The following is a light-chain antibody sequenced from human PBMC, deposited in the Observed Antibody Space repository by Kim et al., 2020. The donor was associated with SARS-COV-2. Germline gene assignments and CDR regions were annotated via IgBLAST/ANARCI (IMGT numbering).Light chain of an antibody. CDR2: GKN. Sequence: SSELTQDPAVSVALGQTVRITCQGDSLRSYYASWYQQKPGQAPVLVIYGKNNRPSGIPDRFSGSSSGNTASLTITGAQAEDEADYYCNSRDSSGNHWVFGPVTKLTVL. CDR3: NSRDSSGNHWV. J-gene: IGLJ3*02. CDR1: SLRSYY. V-gene: IGLV3-19*01.